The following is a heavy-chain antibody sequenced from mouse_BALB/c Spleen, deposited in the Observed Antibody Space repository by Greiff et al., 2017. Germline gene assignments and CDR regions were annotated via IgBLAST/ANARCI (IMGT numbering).Heavy chain of an antibody. D-gene: IGHD3-3*01. CDR2: ISSGGSYT. V-gene: IGHV5-9-3*01. Sequence: EVQLVESGGGLVKPGGSLKLSCAASGFTFSSYAMSWVRQTPEKRLEWVATISSGGSYTYYPDSVKGRFTISRDNAKNTLYLQMSSLRSEDTAMYYCARQGDVGAMDYWGQGTSVTVSS. J-gene: IGHJ4*01. CDR1: GFTFSSYA. CDR3: ARQGDVGAMDY.